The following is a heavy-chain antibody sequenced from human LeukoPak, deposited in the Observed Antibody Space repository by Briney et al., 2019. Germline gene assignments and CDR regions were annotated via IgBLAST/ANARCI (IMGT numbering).Heavy chain of an antibody. CDR3: AKGKDYYDSSGYYYNAFDI. Sequence: PGGSLRLSCAASGFTFDDYAMHWVRQAPGMGLEWVSLISGDGGSTYYADSVKGRFTISRDNSKNSLYLQMNSLRTEDTALYYCAKGKDYYDSSGYYYNAFDIWGQGTMVTVSS. V-gene: IGHV3-43*02. D-gene: IGHD3-22*01. CDR1: GFTFDDYA. J-gene: IGHJ3*02. CDR2: ISGDGGST.